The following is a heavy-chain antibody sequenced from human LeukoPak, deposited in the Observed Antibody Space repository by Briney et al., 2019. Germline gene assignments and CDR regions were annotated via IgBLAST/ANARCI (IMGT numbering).Heavy chain of an antibody. D-gene: IGHD5-24*01. V-gene: IGHV4-59*01. CDR1: GGSISSDY. CDR3: ARVDGSEAFDI. Sequence: SETLSVTCTVSGGSISSDYWSWIRQPPGKGLEWIGYIYYSGSTNYNPSLKSRVTISVDTSKNQFSLKLSSVTAADTAVYYCARVDGSEAFDIWGQGTMVTVSS. CDR2: IYYSGST. J-gene: IGHJ3*02.